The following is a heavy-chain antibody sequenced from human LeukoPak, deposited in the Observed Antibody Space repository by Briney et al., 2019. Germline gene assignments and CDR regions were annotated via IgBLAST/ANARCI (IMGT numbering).Heavy chain of an antibody. J-gene: IGHJ6*03. V-gene: IGHV4-59*01. Sequence: SETLSLTCTVSGGSISSYYWSWIRQPPGKGLVWIGYIHYSGSTNYSPSLKSRVTISVDTSKNQFSLNLTSVTAADSAVYYCARVSWFPGTSYYYMDVWGKGTTVTVSS. D-gene: IGHD1-1*01. CDR3: ARVSWFPGTSYYYMDV. CDR2: IHYSGST. CDR1: GGSISSYY.